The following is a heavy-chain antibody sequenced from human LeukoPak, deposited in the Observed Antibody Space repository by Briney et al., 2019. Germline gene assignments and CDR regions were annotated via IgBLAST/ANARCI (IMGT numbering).Heavy chain of an antibody. V-gene: IGHV6-1*01. J-gene: IGHJ5*02. D-gene: IGHD2-2*01. CDR3: ARRLTQYDCFDP. Sequence: SQTLSLTCAIFGDSISSNSSWNWIRQSPSRGLEWLGRTYYRSKWYNDYVVSVKSRVNINPDTSKNQFSLQLNSVTPEDTAVYYCARRLTQYDCFDPWGQGILVTVSS. CDR1: GDSISSNSS. CDR2: TYYRSKWYN.